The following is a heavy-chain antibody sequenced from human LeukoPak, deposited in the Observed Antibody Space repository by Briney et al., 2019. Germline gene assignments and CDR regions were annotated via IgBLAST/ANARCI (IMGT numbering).Heavy chain of an antibody. J-gene: IGHJ4*02. CDR1: GFTFSSYS. Sequence: GGSLRLSCAASGFTFSSYSMNWVRQAPGKGLEWISYITTSGGAKNYADSVKGRFTISRDNAENSLYLQMSSLRAEDTAVYYCAREMATYFDYWGQGTLVTVSS. V-gene: IGHV3-48*01. D-gene: IGHD5-24*01. CDR3: AREMATYFDY. CDR2: ITTSGGAK.